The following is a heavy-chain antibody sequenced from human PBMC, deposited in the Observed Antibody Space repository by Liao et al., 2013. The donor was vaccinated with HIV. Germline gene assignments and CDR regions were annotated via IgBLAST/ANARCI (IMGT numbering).Heavy chain of an antibody. J-gene: IGHJ4*02. Sequence: QVQLQESGPGLVRPSQTLSLTCTVSGGSISGGTYYWSWVRQPAGKGLEWIGRIYTSGSTNYNPSLKSRVTISVDTSNNQFSLKLSSVTAADTAVYYCARGGGNYGDYHFDYWGQGTLVTVSS. D-gene: IGHD4-17*01. V-gene: IGHV4-61*02. CDR3: ARGGGNYGDYHFDY. CDR1: GGSISGGTYY. CDR2: IYTSGST.